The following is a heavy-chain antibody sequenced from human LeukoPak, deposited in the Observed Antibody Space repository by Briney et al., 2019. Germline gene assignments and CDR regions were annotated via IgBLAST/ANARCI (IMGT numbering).Heavy chain of an antibody. CDR1: GGSISSYY. Sequence: SETLSLTCTVSGGSISSYYWSWIRQPPGKGLEWIGYIYYSGSTNYNPSLKSRVTISVDTSKNQFSLKLSSVTAADTAVHYCARSGRGYSNWFDPWGQGTLVTASS. CDR3: ARSGRGYSNWFDP. CDR2: IYYSGST. V-gene: IGHV4-59*01. J-gene: IGHJ5*02. D-gene: IGHD2-2*03.